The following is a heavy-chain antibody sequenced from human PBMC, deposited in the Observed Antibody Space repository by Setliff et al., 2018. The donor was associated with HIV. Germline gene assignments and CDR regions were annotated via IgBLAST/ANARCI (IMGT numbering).Heavy chain of an antibody. Sequence: GGSLRLSCAASRFDFNNYWMCWVRQAPGKGLEWVANIDQDGSEKNYADSVKGRFTISRDNSKNTLYLQMNSLRAEDTAVYYCAKCGGVTCYSASWYFDYWGQGTLVTVSS. CDR3: AKCGGVTCYSASWYFDY. J-gene: IGHJ4*02. CDR2: IDQDGSEK. CDR1: RFDFNNYW. V-gene: IGHV3-7*01. D-gene: IGHD2-15*01.